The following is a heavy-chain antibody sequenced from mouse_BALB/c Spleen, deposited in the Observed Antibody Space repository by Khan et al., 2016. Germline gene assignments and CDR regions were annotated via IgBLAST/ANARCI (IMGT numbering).Heavy chain of an antibody. Sequence: EVQLQESGPGLVKPSQSLSLTCTATGYSITSDYAWNWIRQFPGNKLEWMGYISYSGSTSYNPSLKSRISITRDTSKNQSFLQLNSVTTEDTATCYCARTYFFDNWGQGTTLTVSS. CDR2: ISYSGST. J-gene: IGHJ2*01. CDR1: GYSITSDYA. CDR3: ARTYFFDN. V-gene: IGHV3-2*02.